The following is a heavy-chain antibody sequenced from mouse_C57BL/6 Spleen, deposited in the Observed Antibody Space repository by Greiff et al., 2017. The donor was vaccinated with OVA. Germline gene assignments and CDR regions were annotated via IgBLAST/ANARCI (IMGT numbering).Heavy chain of an antibody. CDR3: ARGPYYYGSSWFAY. V-gene: IGHV1-52*01. D-gene: IGHD1-1*01. CDR1: GYTFTSYW. CDR2: IDPSDSET. J-gene: IGHJ3*01. Sequence: VQLQQSGAELVRPGSSVKLSCKASGYTFTSYWMHWVKQRPIQGLEWIGNIDPSDSETHYNQKFKDKATLTVDKSSSTAYMQLSSLTSEDSAVYYCARGPYYYGSSWFAYWGQGTLVTVSA.